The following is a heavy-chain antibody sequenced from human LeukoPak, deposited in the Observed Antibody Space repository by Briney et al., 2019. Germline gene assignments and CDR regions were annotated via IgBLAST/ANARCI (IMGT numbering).Heavy chain of an antibody. D-gene: IGHD4-17*01. J-gene: IGHJ4*02. Sequence: SETLSLTCTVSGGPVSSGSYYWSWIRQPPGKGLEWIGYIYYSGSTNYNPSLKSRVTISVDTSKNQFSLKLSSVTAADTAVYYCARSAYGDYAGYWGQGTLVTVSS. V-gene: IGHV4-61*01. CDR3: ARSAYGDYAGY. CDR2: IYYSGST. CDR1: GGPVSSGSYY.